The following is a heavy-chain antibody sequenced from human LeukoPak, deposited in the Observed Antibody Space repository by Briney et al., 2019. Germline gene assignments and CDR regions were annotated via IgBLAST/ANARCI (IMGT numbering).Heavy chain of an antibody. CDR2: INSDGSST. V-gene: IGHV3-74*01. CDR3: VRDNYGVDY. J-gene: IGHJ4*02. Sequence: PGGSLRLSCAASGLIFSRYWMQWVRQAPGKGLVWVSHINSDGSSTSYADFVQGRFTISRDNAKNTLYLQMNSLRVEDTAMYYCVRDNYGVDYWGQGTLVTVSS. CDR1: GLIFSRYW. D-gene: IGHD4-17*01.